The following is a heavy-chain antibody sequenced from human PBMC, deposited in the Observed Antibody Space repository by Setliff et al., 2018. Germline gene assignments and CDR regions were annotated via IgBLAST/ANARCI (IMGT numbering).Heavy chain of an antibody. CDR1: GFTFSSYW. Sequence: GGSLRLSCAASGFTFSSYWMSWVRQAPGKGLEWVANIKQDGSEKYYVDSVKGRFTISRDNAKNSLYLRMNSLRAEDTAVYYCARVAGRGRYWYFDLWGRGTLVTVSS. CDR2: IKQDGSEK. V-gene: IGHV3-7*01. CDR3: ARVAGRGRYWYFDL. J-gene: IGHJ2*01.